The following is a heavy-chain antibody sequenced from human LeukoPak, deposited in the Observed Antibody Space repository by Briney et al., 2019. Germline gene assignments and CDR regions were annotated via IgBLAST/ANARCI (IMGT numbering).Heavy chain of an antibody. Sequence: GGSLRLSCTGSGFTFSKYEMHWVRQAPGKGLEWVSDISGSGSTMYYADSVKGRFIISRDNAKNSLYLQMNSLRVEDTAVYYCARGYSSTWATGYWGQGTQVTVSS. V-gene: IGHV3-48*03. D-gene: IGHD6-13*01. J-gene: IGHJ4*02. CDR3: ARGYSSTWATGY. CDR1: GFTFSKYE. CDR2: ISGSGSTM.